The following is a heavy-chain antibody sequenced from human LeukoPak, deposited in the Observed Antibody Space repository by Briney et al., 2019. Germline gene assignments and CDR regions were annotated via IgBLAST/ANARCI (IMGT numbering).Heavy chain of an antibody. V-gene: IGHV1-58*01. CDR3: ARAPRRGLLWSADAFDI. D-gene: IGHD3-10*01. CDR1: GFTFTSSA. CDR2: IVVGSGNT. Sequence: ASVKVSCKASGFTFTSSAVQWVRQARGQRLEWIGWIVVGSGNTNYAQKFQERVTITRDMSTSTAYMELSSLRSEDTAVYYCARAPRRGLLWSADAFDIWGQGTMVTVSS. J-gene: IGHJ3*02.